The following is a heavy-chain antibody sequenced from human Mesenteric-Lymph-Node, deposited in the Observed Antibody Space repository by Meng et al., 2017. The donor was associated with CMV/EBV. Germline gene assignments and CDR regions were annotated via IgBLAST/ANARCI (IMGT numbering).Heavy chain of an antibody. D-gene: IGHD3-3*01. J-gene: IGHJ6*02. CDR1: GFTFSSYA. Sequence: GGSLRLSCAASGFTFSSYAMHWVRQAPGKGLEWVAVISYDGSNKYYADSVKGRFTISRDNSKNTLYLQMNSLRAEDTAVYYCARTGGPTYYDFWRGYLGYYGMDVWGQGTTVTVSS. CDR3: ARTGGPTYYDFWRGYLGYYGMDV. CDR2: ISYDGSNK. V-gene: IGHV3-30*04.